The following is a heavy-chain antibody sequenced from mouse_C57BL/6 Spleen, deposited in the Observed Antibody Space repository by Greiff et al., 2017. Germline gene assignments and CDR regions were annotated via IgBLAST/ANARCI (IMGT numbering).Heavy chain of an antibody. D-gene: IGHD1-1*01. V-gene: IGHV1-5*01. CDR2: IYPGNSDT. J-gene: IGHJ2*01. CDR1: GYTFTSYW. Sequence: VQLQQSGTVLARPGASVKMSCKTSGYTFTSYWMHWVKQRPGQGLEWIGAIYPGNSDTSYNQKFKGKAKLTAVTSASTAYMELSSLTNEDSAVYYCTRGYYYGSSYEDYWGQGTTLTVSS. CDR3: TRGYYYGSSYEDY.